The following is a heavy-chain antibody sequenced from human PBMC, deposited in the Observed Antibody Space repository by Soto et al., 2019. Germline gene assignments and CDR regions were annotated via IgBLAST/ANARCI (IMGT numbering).Heavy chain of an antibody. V-gene: IGHV4-30-4*01. CDR1: VVSISSGDYY. Sequence: SETLSLTCTFSVVSISSGDYYCSWIRQPPGKGLEWIGYIYYSGSTYYNPSLKSRVTISVDTSKNQFPLKLSSVTAADTAVYYCARAPSRNYFEYWGQGTLVSVSS. J-gene: IGHJ4*02. CDR2: IYYSGST. CDR3: ARAPSRNYFEY.